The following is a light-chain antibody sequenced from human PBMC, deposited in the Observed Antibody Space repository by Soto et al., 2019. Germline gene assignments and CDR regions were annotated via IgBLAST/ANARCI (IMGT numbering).Light chain of an antibody. V-gene: IGKV3-15*01. J-gene: IGKJ4*01. CDR1: QSVGSS. CDR2: GAS. CDR3: QQYNDWPRT. Sequence: EILLTQSPATLSLSPGERATLSCRASQSVGSSLAWFQQKPGQAPSLLIFGASTRATGVPARFSGSESGTEFTLTISSLQSEDVAVYFCQQYNDWPRTFGGGTKVDIK.